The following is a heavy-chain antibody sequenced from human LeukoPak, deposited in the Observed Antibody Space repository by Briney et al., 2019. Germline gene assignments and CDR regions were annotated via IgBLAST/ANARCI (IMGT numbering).Heavy chain of an antibody. CDR3: AKDLVIEAYNLDY. Sequence: PGRSLRLSCAASGFTFSSYGMHWVRQAPGKGLEWVAVISYDGSKKYYADSVKGRFTISRDNSKNTLYLQMNSLSSEDTAVYYCAKDLVIEAYNLDYWGQGTLVTVSS. D-gene: IGHD5-24*01. CDR1: GFTFSSYG. V-gene: IGHV3-30*18. J-gene: IGHJ4*02. CDR2: ISYDGSKK.